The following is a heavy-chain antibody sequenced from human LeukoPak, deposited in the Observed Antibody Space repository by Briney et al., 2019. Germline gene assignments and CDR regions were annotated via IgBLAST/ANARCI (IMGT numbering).Heavy chain of an antibody. J-gene: IGHJ4*02. CDR2: ISGSGGST. CDR3: AKPKLRDCSGGSCKSYYFDY. D-gene: IGHD2-15*01. V-gene: IGHV3-23*01. Sequence: GGSLRLSCAASGFTFSSYWMSWVRQAPGKGLEWVSAISGSGGSTYYADSVKGRFTISRDNSKNTLYLQMNSLRAEDTAVYYCAKPKLRDCSGGSCKSYYFDYWGLGTLVTVSS. CDR1: GFTFSSYW.